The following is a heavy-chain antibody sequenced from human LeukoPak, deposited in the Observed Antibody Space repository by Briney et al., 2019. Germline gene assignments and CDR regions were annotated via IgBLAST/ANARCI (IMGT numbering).Heavy chain of an antibody. Sequence: HAGGSLRLSCAASGFTFSSYAMSWVRQAQGKGLEWVSAISGSGGSTYYADSVKGRFTISRDNSKNTLYLQMNSLRAEDTAVYYCAKVVVVPAAMGYMDVWGKGTTVTVSS. CDR1: GFTFSSYA. V-gene: IGHV3-23*01. D-gene: IGHD2-2*01. J-gene: IGHJ6*03. CDR2: ISGSGGST. CDR3: AKVVVVPAAMGYMDV.